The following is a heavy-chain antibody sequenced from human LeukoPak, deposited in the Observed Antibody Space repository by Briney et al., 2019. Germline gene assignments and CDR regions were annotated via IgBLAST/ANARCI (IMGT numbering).Heavy chain of an antibody. CDR3: ARVYCSSTSCYGLRRDAFDI. J-gene: IGHJ3*02. D-gene: IGHD2-2*01. CDR2: IIPILGIA. V-gene: IGHV1-69*04. Sequence: GASVKVSCKASGGTFISYAISWVRQAPGQGLEWMGRIIPILGIANYAQKFQGRVTITADKSTSTAYMELSSLRSEDTAVYYCARVYCSSTSCYGLRRDAFDIWGQGTMVTVSS. CDR1: GGTFISYA.